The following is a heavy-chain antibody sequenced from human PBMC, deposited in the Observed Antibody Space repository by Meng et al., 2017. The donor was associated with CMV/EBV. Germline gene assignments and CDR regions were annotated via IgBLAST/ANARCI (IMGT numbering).Heavy chain of an antibody. CDR2: IYYSGST. Sequence: SETLSLTCTVSGGSISSSSYYWGWIRQPPGKGLEWIGYIYYSGSTNYNPSLKSRVTISVDTSKNQFSLKLSSVTAADTAVYYCASSSSPGGMDVWGQGTTVTVSS. V-gene: IGHV4-61*05. CDR1: GGSISSSSYY. J-gene: IGHJ6*02. D-gene: IGHD6-6*01. CDR3: ASSSSPGGMDV.